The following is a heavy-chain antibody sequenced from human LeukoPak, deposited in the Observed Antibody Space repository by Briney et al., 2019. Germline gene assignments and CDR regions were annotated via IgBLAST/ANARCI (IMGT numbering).Heavy chain of an antibody. CDR2: ISSSGSYI. D-gene: IGHD3-3*01. Sequence: GGSLRLSCVVSGFTFSRYSMNWVRQAPGKGLEWVSSISSSGSYIYYADSVKGRFTLSRDNAKNSLYLQMNSLRAEDTAVYYCARLEVTITGDYWGQGTLVTVSS. J-gene: IGHJ4*02. CDR3: ARLEVTITGDY. CDR1: GFTFSRYS. V-gene: IGHV3-21*01.